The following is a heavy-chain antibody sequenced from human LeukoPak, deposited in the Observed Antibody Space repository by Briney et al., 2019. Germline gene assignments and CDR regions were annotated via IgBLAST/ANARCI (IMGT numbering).Heavy chain of an antibody. V-gene: IGHV4-34*01. CDR3: ATGRPSYYYDSSGYEFDP. J-gene: IGHJ5*02. CDR2: INHSGST. CDR1: GGSFSGYY. Sequence: SETLSLTGAVYGGSFSGYYWSWIRQPPGKGLEWIGEINHSGSTNYNPSLKSRVTISVDTSKNQFSLKLSSVTAADTAVYYCATGRPSYYYDSSGYEFDPWGQGTLVTVSS. D-gene: IGHD3-22*01.